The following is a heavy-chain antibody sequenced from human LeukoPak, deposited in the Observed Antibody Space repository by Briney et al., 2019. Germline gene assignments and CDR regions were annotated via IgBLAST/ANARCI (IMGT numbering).Heavy chain of an antibody. V-gene: IGHV1-8*01. CDR3: ARGIVVVTAIRIWFDP. J-gene: IGHJ5*02. CDR2: MNPNSGNT. D-gene: IGHD2-21*02. CDR1: GYTFTSYD. Sequence: ASVKVSCKASGYTFTSYDINWVRQATGQGLEWIGWMNPNSGNTGYAQKFQGRITMTRNTSISTAYMELSSLRSEDTAVYYCARGIVVVTAIRIWFDPWGQGTLVTVSS.